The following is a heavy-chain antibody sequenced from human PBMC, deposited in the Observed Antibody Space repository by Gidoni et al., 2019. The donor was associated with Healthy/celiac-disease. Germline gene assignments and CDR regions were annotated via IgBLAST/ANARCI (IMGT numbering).Heavy chain of an antibody. CDR1: GFTFSSYS. J-gene: IGHJ4*02. CDR2: ISSSSSYI. D-gene: IGHD7-27*01. V-gene: IGHV3-21*01. CDR3: ARWASTAETYFDY. Sequence: EVQLVESGGGLVKPGGSLRLSCAASGFTFSSYSMNWVRQAPGKGLEWVSSISSSSSYIYYADSVKGRFTIPRDNAKNSLYLQMNSLRAEDTAVYYCARWASTAETYFDYWGQGTLVTVSS.